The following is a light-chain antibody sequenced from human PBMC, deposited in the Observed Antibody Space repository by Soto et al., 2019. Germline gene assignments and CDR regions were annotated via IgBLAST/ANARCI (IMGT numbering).Light chain of an antibody. V-gene: IGLV2-14*01. CDR3: SSYTSSSTYV. Sequence: QSVLTQPASVSGSPGQSITISCTATSSDVGGYNYVSWYQQHPGKAPKLMIYDVSNRPSGVSNRFSGSKSGNTASLTISGLQAEDEADYYCSSYTSSSTYVFGTGTKSPS. J-gene: IGLJ1*01. CDR1: SSDVGGYNY. CDR2: DVS.